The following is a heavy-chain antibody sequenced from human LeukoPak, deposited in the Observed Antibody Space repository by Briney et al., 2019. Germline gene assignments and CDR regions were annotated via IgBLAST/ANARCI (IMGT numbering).Heavy chain of an antibody. CDR3: ASSIIRVDDLSPVDY. D-gene: IGHD3-16*02. V-gene: IGHV4-4*02. CDR2: IYHGGST. Sequence: SETLSLTCAVSGGSISSSNWWSWVRQPPGKGLEWIGEIYHGGSTNYNPSLESRVTISVDKSKNQFSLKLSSVTAADTAVYYCASSIIRVDDLSPVDYWGRGTLVTVSS. CDR1: GGSISSSNW. J-gene: IGHJ4*02.